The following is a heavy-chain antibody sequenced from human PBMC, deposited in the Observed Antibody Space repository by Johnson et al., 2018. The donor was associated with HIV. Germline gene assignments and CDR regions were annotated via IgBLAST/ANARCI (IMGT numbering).Heavy chain of an antibody. Sequence: VQLVESGGGLVQPGGSLRLSCAASGFTFSNYDMHWVRQITGKRLEWVSGIDTAGNTFYAGSVKGRFPISRENAKNSLYLQVHSLRAGDTALYYCARGSYDGDSFDIWGQGTVVTVSS. V-gene: IGHV3-13*01. CDR1: GFTFSNYD. CDR2: IDTAGNT. J-gene: IGHJ3*02. D-gene: IGHD1-26*01. CDR3: ARGSYDGDSFDI.